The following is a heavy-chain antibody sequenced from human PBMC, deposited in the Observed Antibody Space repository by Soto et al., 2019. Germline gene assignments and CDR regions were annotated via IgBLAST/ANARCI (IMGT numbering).Heavy chain of an antibody. J-gene: IGHJ4*02. D-gene: IGHD6-6*01. CDR3: ARVVAARARGDY. V-gene: IGHV1-18*01. Sequence: ASVKVSCKASGFTFTSSAVQWVRQAPGQGLEWMGWISAYNGNTNYAQKLQGRVTMTTDTSTSTAYMELRSLRSDDTAVYYCARVVAARARGDYWGQGTLVTVSS. CDR2: ISAYNGNT. CDR1: GFTFTSSA.